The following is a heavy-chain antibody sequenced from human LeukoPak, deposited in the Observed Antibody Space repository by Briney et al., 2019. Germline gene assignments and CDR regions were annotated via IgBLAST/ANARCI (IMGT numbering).Heavy chain of an antibody. J-gene: IGHJ3*02. CDR3: ARGTTDIVAEISDAFDI. CDR1: GFTFSAFA. D-gene: IGHD5-12*01. V-gene: IGHV3-30-3*01. Sequence: PGRSLRLSCAASGFTFSAFAMHWARQAPGKGLGWVAAISYDASNKYYAVSVRGRFTISRDNSRNTPFLQMNSLRADDTAVYYCARGTTDIVAEISDAFDIWGQGTVVAVSS. CDR2: ISYDASNK.